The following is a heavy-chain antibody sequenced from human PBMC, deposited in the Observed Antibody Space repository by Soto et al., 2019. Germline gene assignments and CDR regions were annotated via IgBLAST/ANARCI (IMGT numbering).Heavy chain of an antibody. CDR1: GGSISSGGYY. CDR2: IYYSGST. Sequence: QVQLQESGRGLVKPSQTLSLTCTVSGGSISSGGYYWSWFRQHPGKGLEWIGYIYYSGSTYYNPSLKSRVTISVDTSKSQFSLKLSSVTAADTAEYYCARAVRILAAATWGQGTLVTVSS. J-gene: IGHJ5*02. V-gene: IGHV4-31*03. D-gene: IGHD6-13*01. CDR3: ARAVRILAAAT.